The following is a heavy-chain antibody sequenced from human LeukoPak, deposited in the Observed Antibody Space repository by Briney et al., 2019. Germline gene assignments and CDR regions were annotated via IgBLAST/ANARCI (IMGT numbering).Heavy chain of an antibody. CDR3: AGAESSSWQMSFDI. V-gene: IGHV4-59*08. J-gene: IGHJ3*02. D-gene: IGHD6-13*01. CDR2: IHYSGST. CDR1: GGSISGYY. Sequence: SETLSLTCTVSGGSISGYYWSWLRQPPGKGLEWIGYIHYSGSTNYNPSLKSRVTISLDTSKKQFFLRLSSVTAADTAVYYCAGAESSSWQMSFDIWGQGTMVTVSS.